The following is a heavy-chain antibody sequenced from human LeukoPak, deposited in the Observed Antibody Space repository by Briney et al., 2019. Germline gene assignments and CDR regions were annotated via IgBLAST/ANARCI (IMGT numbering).Heavy chain of an antibody. Sequence: GGSLRLSCAASGFTFSSYAMSWVRQAAGKGLEWVSAISGSGGSTYYADSVKGRFTISRDNSKNTLYLQMNSLRAEDTAVYYCARGVRLGELSHWGQGTLVTVSS. J-gene: IGHJ4*02. CDR3: ARGVRLGELSH. CDR2: ISGSGGST. CDR1: GFTFSSYA. D-gene: IGHD3-16*02. V-gene: IGHV3-23*01.